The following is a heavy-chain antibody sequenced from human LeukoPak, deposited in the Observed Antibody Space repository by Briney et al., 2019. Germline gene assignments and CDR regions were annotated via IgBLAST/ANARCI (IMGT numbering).Heavy chain of an antibody. Sequence: SETLSLTCTVSGGSISSSSYYWGWIRQPPGKGLEWIGSIYYSGSTYYNPSLKSRVTISVDTSKNQFSLKLSSVTAADTAVYYCARHVGYCSGGSCYGWFDPWGQGTLVTVPS. CDR2: IYYSGST. CDR3: ARHVGYCSGGSCYGWFDP. CDR1: GGSISSSSYY. D-gene: IGHD2-15*01. J-gene: IGHJ5*02. V-gene: IGHV4-39*01.